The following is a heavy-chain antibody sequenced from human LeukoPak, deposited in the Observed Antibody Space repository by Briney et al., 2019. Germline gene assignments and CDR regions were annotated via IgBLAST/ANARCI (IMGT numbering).Heavy chain of an antibody. Sequence: GESLKISCKGSGYSFTSYWIGWVRQMPGKGLEWMGIIYPGDSDTRYSPSFQGQVTISADKSISTAYLQWSSLKASDTAMYYCARLTAREPTPYYFDYWGQGTLVTVSS. D-gene: IGHD1-14*01. CDR1: GYSFTSYW. CDR2: IYPGDSDT. CDR3: ARLTAREPTPYYFDY. J-gene: IGHJ4*02. V-gene: IGHV5-51*01.